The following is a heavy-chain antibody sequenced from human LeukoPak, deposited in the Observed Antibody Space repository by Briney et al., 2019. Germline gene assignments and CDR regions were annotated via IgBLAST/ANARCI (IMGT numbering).Heavy chain of an antibody. D-gene: IGHD2-15*01. Sequence: SETLSLTCTVSGGSISSGDYYWSWIRQPPGKGLEWIGYIYYSGSTYYNPSLKSRVTISVDKSKNQFSLKLSSVTAADTAVYYCARVANRGGSLNWGQGTLVTVSS. CDR2: IYYSGST. J-gene: IGHJ4*02. V-gene: IGHV4-30-4*08. CDR1: GGSISSGDYY. CDR3: ARVANRGGSLN.